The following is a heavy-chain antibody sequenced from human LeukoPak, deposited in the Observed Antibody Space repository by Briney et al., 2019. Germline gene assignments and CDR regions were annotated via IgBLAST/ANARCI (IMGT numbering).Heavy chain of an antibody. D-gene: IGHD6-13*01. CDR3: AREAAAGTGNYYYYMDV. CDR2: INPNSGGT. V-gene: IGHV1-2*02. Sequence: ASVKVSCKASGYTFTGYYMHWVRQAPGQGLEWMGWINPNSGGTNYAQEFQGRVTMTRDTSISTAYMELSRLRSDDTAVYYCAREAAAGTGNYYYYMDVWGKGTTVTVSS. J-gene: IGHJ6*03. CDR1: GYTFTGYY.